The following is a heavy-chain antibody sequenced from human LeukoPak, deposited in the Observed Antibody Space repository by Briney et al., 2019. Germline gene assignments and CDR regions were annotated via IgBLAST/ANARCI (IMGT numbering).Heavy chain of an antibody. CDR3: ARDGFSAEYFQH. Sequence: GSLRLSCAASGFTVSSNYMSWVRQAPGKGLEWVSVIYSGGSTYYADSVKGRFTISRDNSKNTLYLQMNSLRAEDTAVYYCARDGFSAEYFQHWGQGTLVTVSS. CDR1: GFTVSSNY. D-gene: IGHD6-25*01. V-gene: IGHV3-66*01. J-gene: IGHJ1*01. CDR2: IYSGGST.